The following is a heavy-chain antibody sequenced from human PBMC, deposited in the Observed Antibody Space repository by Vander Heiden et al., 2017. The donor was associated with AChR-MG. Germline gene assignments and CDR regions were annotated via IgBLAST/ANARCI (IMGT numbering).Heavy chain of an antibody. D-gene: IGHD3-22*01. Sequence: QVQLVQSGAEVKKPGSSVKVSCQASGGTFSSYAISWVRQAPGQGLEWMGGIIPIFGTANYAQKFQGRVTITADESTSTAYMELSSLRSEDTAVYYCARGPTNYYDSSGYYKDYWGQGTLVTVSS. CDR3: ARGPTNYYDSSGYYKDY. CDR2: IIPIFGTA. J-gene: IGHJ4*02. V-gene: IGHV1-69*01. CDR1: GGTFSSYA.